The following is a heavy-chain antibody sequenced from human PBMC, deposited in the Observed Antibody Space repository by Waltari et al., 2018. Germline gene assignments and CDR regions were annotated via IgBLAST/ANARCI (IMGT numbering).Heavy chain of an antibody. CDR3: ARGGGRWVFYDY. D-gene: IGHD1-26*01. CDR2: MSAKTGAT. V-gene: IGHV1-2*02. Sequence: GWRLASGKGFVWRGWMSAKTGATNDAQKLQGRVTMTRDTSISTAYRELSRLTFDDTAVYYCARGGGRWVFYDYWGQGTLVTVAS. J-gene: IGHJ4*02.